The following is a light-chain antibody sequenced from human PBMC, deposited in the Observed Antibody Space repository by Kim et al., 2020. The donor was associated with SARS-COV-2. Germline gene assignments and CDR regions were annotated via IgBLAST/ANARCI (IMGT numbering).Light chain of an antibody. J-gene: IGLJ2*01. Sequence: SSELTQPPSVSVSPGQTASITCSGDKLGDKYAYWYQQKPGQSPVVVIYQDNKRPSGIPERFSGSNSGNTATLTISGTQAMDEADYYCQAWDSRSYVVFGGGTQLTVL. CDR1: KLGDKY. CDR2: QDN. CDR3: QAWDSRSYVV. V-gene: IGLV3-1*01.